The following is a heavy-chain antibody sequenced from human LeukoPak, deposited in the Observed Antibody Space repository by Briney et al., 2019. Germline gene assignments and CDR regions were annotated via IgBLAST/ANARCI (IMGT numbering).Heavy chain of an antibody. D-gene: IGHD4/OR15-4a*01. CDR2: IIPSDGDT. Sequence: ASVKVSCKASGYAFISYYIHWVRQAPGQGLEYMGIIIPSDGDTYYTQNFQGRVAMTRDTSTNTVYMELSSLTSDDTAVYYCARTLVGLTRQHYYYMDVWGKGTTVTVSS. CDR3: ARTLVGLTRQHYYYMDV. CDR1: GYAFISYY. V-gene: IGHV1-46*01. J-gene: IGHJ6*03.